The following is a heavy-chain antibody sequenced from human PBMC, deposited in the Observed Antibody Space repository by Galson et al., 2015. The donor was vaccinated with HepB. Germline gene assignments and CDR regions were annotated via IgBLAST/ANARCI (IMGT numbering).Heavy chain of an antibody. CDR3: ASAERGIAAAGNFDY. CDR1: GFTFSSYA. V-gene: IGHV3-30*04. D-gene: IGHD6-13*01. J-gene: IGHJ4*02. CDR2: ISYDGSNK. Sequence: SLRLSCAASGFTFSSYAMHWVRQAPGKGLEWVAVISYDGSNKYYADSVKGRFTISRDNSKNTLYLQMNSLRAEDTAVYYCASAERGIAAAGNFDYWGQGTLVTVSS.